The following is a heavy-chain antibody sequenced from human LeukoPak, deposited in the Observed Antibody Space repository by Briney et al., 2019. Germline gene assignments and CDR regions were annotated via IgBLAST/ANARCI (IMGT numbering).Heavy chain of an antibody. J-gene: IGHJ4*02. Sequence: SETLSLTCTVSGGAISSFYWSWIRQPPGKGLEWIGYIYYSGSTNYNPSLKSRVTISVDTSKNQFSLKLSSVTAADTAVYYCARVNYYGSRGYYYVIDYWGQGTLVTVSS. CDR3: ARVNYYGSRGYYYVIDY. CDR1: GGAISSFY. CDR2: IYYSGST. V-gene: IGHV4-59*13. D-gene: IGHD3-22*01.